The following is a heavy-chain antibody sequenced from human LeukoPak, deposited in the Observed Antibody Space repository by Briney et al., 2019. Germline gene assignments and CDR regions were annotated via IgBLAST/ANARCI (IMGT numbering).Heavy chain of an antibody. CDR2: IRYDGSNK. Sequence: PGGSLRLSCAASGFTFSSYGMYWVRQAPGKGLEWVAFIRYDGSNKYYADSVKGRFTISRDNSKNTLYLQMNSLRAEDTAVYYCAKANMATPYYFDYWGQGTLVTVSS. D-gene: IGHD5-24*01. V-gene: IGHV3-30*02. CDR3: AKANMATPYYFDY. J-gene: IGHJ4*02. CDR1: GFTFSSYG.